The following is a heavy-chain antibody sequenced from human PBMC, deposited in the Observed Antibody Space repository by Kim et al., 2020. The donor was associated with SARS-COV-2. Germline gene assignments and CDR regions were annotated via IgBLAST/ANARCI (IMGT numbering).Heavy chain of an antibody. CDR3: AKDHASSGWPTFDS. Sequence: YGDSAKCRLTVSRDNVKNTLALQMNSLRVEDTALYYCAKDHASSGWPTFDSWGQGTQVTVSA. V-gene: IGHV3-23*02. D-gene: IGHD6-19*01. J-gene: IGHJ4*02.